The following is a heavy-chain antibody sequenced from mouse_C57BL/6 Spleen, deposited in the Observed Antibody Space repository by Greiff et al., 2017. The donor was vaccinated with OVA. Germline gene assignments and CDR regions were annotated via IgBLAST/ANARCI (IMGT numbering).Heavy chain of an antibody. CDR2: ISDGGSYT. V-gene: IGHV5-4*01. CDR1: GFTFSSYA. Sequence: EVQVVESGGGLVKPGGSLKLSCAASGFTFSSYAMSWVRQTPEKRLEWVATISDGGSYTYYPDNVKGRFTISRDNAKNNLYLQMSHLKSEDTAMYYCARGGDYYGSSWFAYWGQGTLVTVSA. D-gene: IGHD1-1*01. CDR3: ARGGDYYGSSWFAY. J-gene: IGHJ3*01.